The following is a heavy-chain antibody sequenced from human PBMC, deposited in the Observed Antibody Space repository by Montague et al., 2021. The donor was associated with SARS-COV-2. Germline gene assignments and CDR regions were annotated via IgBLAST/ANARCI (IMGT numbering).Heavy chain of an antibody. CDR1: GFVFNSLA. Sequence: SLRLSFATSGFVFNSLAFHWIRQAPGKGLEWVSGISRSGDSTAYGDSVKGRFTISRDNAKNSLYLQMNSLRAEDTALYYCARDHAYSTGSIDYWGQGTLVTVSS. CDR2: ISRSGDST. CDR3: ARDHAYSTGSIDY. J-gene: IGHJ4*02. V-gene: IGHV3-20*03. D-gene: IGHD6-19*01.